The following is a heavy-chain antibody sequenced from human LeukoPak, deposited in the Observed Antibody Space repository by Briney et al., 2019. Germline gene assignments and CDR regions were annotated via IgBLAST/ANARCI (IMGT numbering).Heavy chain of an antibody. D-gene: IGHD3-16*02. CDR1: SGSISSSSYY. J-gene: IGHJ4*02. CDR3: ARYVWGSYPTFEDY. V-gene: IGHV4-39*07. Sequence: KASETLSLTCTVSSGSISSSSYYWGWIRQPPGKGLECNWSIYYNGSPYYNSSLKSRVTISVDTSKNQFSLKLSSVTAADTAVYYCARYVWGSYPTFEDYWGQGTLVTVSS. CDR2: IYYNGSP.